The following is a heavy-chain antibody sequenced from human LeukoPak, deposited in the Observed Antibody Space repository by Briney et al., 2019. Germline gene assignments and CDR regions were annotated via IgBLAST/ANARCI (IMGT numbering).Heavy chain of an antibody. J-gene: IGHJ4*02. CDR2: VWYDGSNK. CDR1: GFTFSSYG. CDR3: ATGVTNVGGGY. D-gene: IGHD2-8*01. V-gene: IGHV3-33*01. Sequence: GGSLRLSCAASGFTFSSYGMHWVRQAPGKGLEWVAVVWYDGSNKYYADSVKGRFTISRDNSKNTLYLQMNSLRAEDTAVYYCATGVTNVGGGYWGQGTLVTVSS.